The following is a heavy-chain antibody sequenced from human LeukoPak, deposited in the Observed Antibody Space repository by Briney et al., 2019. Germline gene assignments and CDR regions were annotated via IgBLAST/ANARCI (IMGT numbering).Heavy chain of an antibody. CDR3: ARYDRGLFFFDN. J-gene: IGHJ4*02. CDR2: IHYSGSS. Sequence: SETLSLTCTVSGASVRNEYWSWIRQPPGKELEWIGYIHYSGSSNYHPSLGSRVTISLDTSKNQFPLKLKSVTAADTGMYHCARYDRGLFFFDNWGQGTLVTVSS. D-gene: IGHD1-14*01. CDR1: GASVRNEY. V-gene: IGHV4-59*08.